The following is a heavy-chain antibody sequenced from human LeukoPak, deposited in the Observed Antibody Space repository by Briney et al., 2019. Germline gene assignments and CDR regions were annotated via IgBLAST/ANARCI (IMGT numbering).Heavy chain of an antibody. CDR2: ISSTSNTI. CDR3: TPGYCSSTSCSHYFDY. D-gene: IGHD2-2*01. CDR1: GFTFITYS. J-gene: IGHJ4*02. V-gene: IGHV3-48*01. Sequence: GGSLRLSCAASGFTFITYSMNWVRQAPGNGLEGVSYISSTSNTIYYADSVKGRFTVSRDNAKNSLYLQMNSLRAEDTAMYYCTPGYCSSTSCSHYFDYWGQGTLVTVSS.